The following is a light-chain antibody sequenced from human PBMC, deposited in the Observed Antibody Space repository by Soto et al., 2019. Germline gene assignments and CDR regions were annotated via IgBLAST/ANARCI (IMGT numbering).Light chain of an antibody. J-gene: IGLJ1*01. CDR1: SSNIGAGYD. V-gene: IGLV1-40*01. CDR3: QSYDSTLSDRYV. CDR2: GNN. Sequence: QSVLTQPPSVSGAPGQRVIISCTGSSSNIGAGYDVHWYQRRPGTAPKLLIFGNNNRPSGVPDRFSGSKSGTSASLAITGLQAEDEGDYYCQSYDSTLSDRYVFGTGTKVTAL.